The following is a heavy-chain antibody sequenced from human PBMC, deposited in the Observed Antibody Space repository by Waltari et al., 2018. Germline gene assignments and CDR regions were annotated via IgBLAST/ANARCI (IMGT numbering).Heavy chain of an antibody. CDR2: INPDTGGT. Sequence: QVQVVQSGAEVKKPGASVKVSCKTSGYPFTGYYIHWVRQAPGQGLAWMGWINPDTGGTNYGQKFQGRVSMTRDTSISTAYMELSSLKSDDTAIYYCTRWTFAMGFDPWGQGTLVTVSS. CDR3: TRWTFAMGFDP. CDR1: GYPFTGYY. J-gene: IGHJ5*02. V-gene: IGHV1-2*02.